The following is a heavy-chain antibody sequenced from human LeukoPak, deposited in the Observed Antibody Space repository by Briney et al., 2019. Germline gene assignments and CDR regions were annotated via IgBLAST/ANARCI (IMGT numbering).Heavy chain of an antibody. CDR1: GGSFSGYY. V-gene: IGHV4-34*09. CDR2: INHSGST. J-gene: IGHJ4*02. CDR3: ARFTYYYDSSGPS. D-gene: IGHD3-22*01. Sequence: PSETLSLTCAVYGGSFSGYYWSWIRQPPGKGLEWIGEINHSGSTYYNPSLKSRVTISVDTSKNQFSLKLSSVTAADTAVYYCARFTYYYDSSGPSWGQGTLVTVSS.